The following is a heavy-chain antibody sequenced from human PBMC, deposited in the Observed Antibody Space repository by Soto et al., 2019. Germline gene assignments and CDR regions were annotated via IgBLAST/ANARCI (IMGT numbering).Heavy chain of an antibody. CDR3: ARGGYYYENSGQNAYDY. D-gene: IGHD3-22*01. CDR1: GGSISSGGYY. Sequence: SETLSLTCTVSGGSISSGGYYWSWIRQHPGKGLEWIGYIYYGGSTYYNPSLKSRATISGDTSKNQFSLKLSPVTAADTAVYYCARGGYYYENSGQNAYDYWGQGILVPVS. CDR2: IYYGGST. J-gene: IGHJ4*01. V-gene: IGHV4-31*03.